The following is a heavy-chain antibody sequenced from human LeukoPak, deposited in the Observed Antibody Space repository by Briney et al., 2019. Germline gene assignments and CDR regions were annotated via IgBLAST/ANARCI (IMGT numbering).Heavy chain of an antibody. CDR3: ARGYYDSGGYYFDF. Sequence: ASVKVSCKASGCTFTSYDINWVRQATGQGLEWMGWMSPYSVNTVYAQKFQGRVTMTRNTSIGTAYMDLSSLRSEDTAVYYCARGYYDSGGYYFDFWGPGTLVTVSS. CDR1: GCTFTSYD. V-gene: IGHV1-8*01. D-gene: IGHD3-22*01. J-gene: IGHJ4*02. CDR2: MSPYSVNT.